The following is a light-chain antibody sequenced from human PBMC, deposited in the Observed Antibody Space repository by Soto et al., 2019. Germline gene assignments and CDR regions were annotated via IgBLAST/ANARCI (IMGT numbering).Light chain of an antibody. CDR1: QSVSTY. CDR2: AAS. CDR3: QQSYNTLIT. J-gene: IGKJ3*01. V-gene: IGKV1-39*01. Sequence: DIQITQFPSSLSSSVLDRFTITCRASQSVSTYLNWYQHKPGKAPKVLIYAASGLQSGVPSRFSGSGSGTDFTLTISSLQAEDFATYYCQQSYNTLITFGHGTKVDI.